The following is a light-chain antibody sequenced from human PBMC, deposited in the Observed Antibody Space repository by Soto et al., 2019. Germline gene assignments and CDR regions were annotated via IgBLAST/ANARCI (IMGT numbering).Light chain of an antibody. V-gene: IGKV1-9*01. CDR3: QQLNSYVFA. J-gene: IGKJ3*01. Sequence: DIPLTQSPSFLSASVGDRVTITCRASQDVSRYLAWYQQQPGKAPNLLIYAASTLRSGVPSRFSGSGSETEFTLTISSLQPEDFATYYCQQLNSYVFAFGPGTKEDIK. CDR2: AAS. CDR1: QDVSRY.